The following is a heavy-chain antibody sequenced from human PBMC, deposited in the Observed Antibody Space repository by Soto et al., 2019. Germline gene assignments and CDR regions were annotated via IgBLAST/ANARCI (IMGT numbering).Heavy chain of an antibody. D-gene: IGHD3-10*01. CDR3: ARDNRNAYYYY. CDR2: INGDGGVK. CDR1: GFTFNDYW. J-gene: IGHJ4*02. V-gene: IGHV3-7*01. Sequence: GGSLRLSCAASGFTFNDYWMTWVRQAPGKGLEWVANINGDGGVKNYVDSVKGRFTISRDNTKNSLYLQMNSLRVEDTAVYYCARDNRNAYYYYWGQGTLVTVSS.